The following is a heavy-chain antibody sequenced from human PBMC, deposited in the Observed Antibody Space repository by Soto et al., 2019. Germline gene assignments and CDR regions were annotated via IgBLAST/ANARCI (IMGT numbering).Heavy chain of an antibody. J-gene: IGHJ4*02. V-gene: IGHV2-5*02. CDR3: ARFLSSDTSLYYFDY. D-gene: IGHD2-2*01. Sequence: QITLKESGPTLVKPTQTLTLTCTFSGFSLTGSGVGVGWIRQPPGKALEWLALIYWDDDKRYSPSLKSRLTIPKDPSTXQVALTVTNMDPVDTATYYCARFLSSDTSLYYFDYWGQGTLVTVSS. CDR2: IYWDDDK. CDR1: GFSLTGSGVG.